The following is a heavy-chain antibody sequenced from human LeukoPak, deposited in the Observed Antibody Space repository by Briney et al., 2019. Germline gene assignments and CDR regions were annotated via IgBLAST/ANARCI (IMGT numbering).Heavy chain of an antibody. CDR3: ARAGGYASSWAY. Sequence: GGSLRLSSAASGFTFSSYWMSWVRQAPGKGLEWVANIKQDGSEKNYVDSVKGRFTISRDNAKSSLELQMNSLRDEDTAVYYCARAGGYASSWAYWGQGTLVTVSS. CDR2: IKQDGSEK. D-gene: IGHD5-12*01. J-gene: IGHJ4*02. V-gene: IGHV3-7*01. CDR1: GFTFSSYW.